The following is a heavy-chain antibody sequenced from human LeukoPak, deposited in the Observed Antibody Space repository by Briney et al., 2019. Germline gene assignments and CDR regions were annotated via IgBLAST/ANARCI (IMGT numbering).Heavy chain of an antibody. J-gene: IGHJ4*02. V-gene: IGHV4-4*09. CDR1: GGSISSYY. CDR2: IYNSGST. CDR3: ARGAYGGYLYYFDY. Sequence: PSETLSLTCTVSGGSISSYYWSWIRQPPEKGLEWIGYIYNSGSTNYNPSLKSRVTISVDTSKNQFSLKLNPVTAADTAVYYCARGAYGGYLYYFDYWGQGTPVTVSS. D-gene: IGHD5-12*01.